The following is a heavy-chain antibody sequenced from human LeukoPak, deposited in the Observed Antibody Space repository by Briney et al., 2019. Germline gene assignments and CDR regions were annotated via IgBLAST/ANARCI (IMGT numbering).Heavy chain of an antibody. V-gene: IGHV4-4*07. Sequence: SETLSLTRTVSGGSISTYYWSWIRQPAGKGLEFIGRVYSSGYTNYNPSLKSRVTVSIDTSKNQFSLKLTSVTAADTAVYYCARARAPDAFDIWGQGTMVTVSS. CDR1: GGSISTYY. CDR3: ARARAPDAFDI. CDR2: VYSSGYT. J-gene: IGHJ3*02.